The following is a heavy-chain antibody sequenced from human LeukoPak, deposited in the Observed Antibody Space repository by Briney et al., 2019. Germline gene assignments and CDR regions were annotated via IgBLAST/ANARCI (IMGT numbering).Heavy chain of an antibody. CDR2: IYTSGST. CDR1: GGSISSGSYY. Sequence: PSQTLSLTCPVSGGSISSGSYYWSWIRQPAGKGLEWIGRIYTSGSTNYNPSLKSRVTISVDTSKNQFSLKLSSVTAADTAVYYCARAPNVDFWSGYPFDYWGQGTLVTVSA. V-gene: IGHV4-61*02. CDR3: ARAPNVDFWSGYPFDY. D-gene: IGHD3-3*01. J-gene: IGHJ4*02.